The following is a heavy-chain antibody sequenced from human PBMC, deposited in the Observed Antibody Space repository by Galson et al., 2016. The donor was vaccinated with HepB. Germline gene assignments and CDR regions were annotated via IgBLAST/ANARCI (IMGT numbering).Heavy chain of an antibody. CDR3: ATYNVYLGYYNAFDF. V-gene: IGHV1-18*01. D-gene: IGHD1-14*01. CDR1: GYPFLNYG. CDR2: ISTYNGNT. Sequence: SCKASGYPFLNYGISWVRQAPGQGLAWMGWISTYNGNTRSAQKVQDRVPMTTDTSTGTGYMEVRSLTSEDTAVYYCATYNVYLGYYNAFDFWGQGALVIVSS. J-gene: IGHJ4*02.